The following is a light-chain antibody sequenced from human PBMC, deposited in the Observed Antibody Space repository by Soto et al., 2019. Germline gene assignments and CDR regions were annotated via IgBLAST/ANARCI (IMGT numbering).Light chain of an antibody. V-gene: IGKV1-9*01. Sequence: IQLTQSPSFLSASVGARVTITCRASQGISSYLAWYQQKPGKAPKVLIYAASNLRTGVPSRFSGSGSGTEFTLTISSLQPEDFATYYCQHADSFPLITFGQGTRLEIK. CDR1: QGISSY. CDR2: AAS. J-gene: IGKJ5*01. CDR3: QHADSFPLIT.